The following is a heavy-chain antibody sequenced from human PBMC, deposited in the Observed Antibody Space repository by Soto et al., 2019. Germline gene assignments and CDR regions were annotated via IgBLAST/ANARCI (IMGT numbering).Heavy chain of an antibody. CDR3: ARDGVWLGELLYSFDY. J-gene: IGHJ4*02. D-gene: IGHD3-10*01. CDR2: IYTSGST. V-gene: IGHV4-4*07. Sequence: SETLSLTCTVSGGSISSYYWSWIRQPAGKGLEWIGRIYTSGSTNYNPSLKSRVTMSVDTSKNQFSLKLSSVTAADTAVYYCARDGVWLGELLYSFDYWGQATLGTVS. CDR1: GGSISSYY.